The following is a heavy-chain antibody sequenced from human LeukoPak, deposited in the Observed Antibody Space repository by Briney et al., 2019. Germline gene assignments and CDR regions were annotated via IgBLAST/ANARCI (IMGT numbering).Heavy chain of an antibody. V-gene: IGHV1-2*02. CDR2: INPNTGGT. CDR1: GYTFTGYN. J-gene: IGHJ4*02. D-gene: IGHD1-26*01. Sequence: ASVKVSCKASGYTFTGYNMHWVRQAPGQGLEWMGWINPNTGGTNYAQKFQGRVIMTRDTSISTAYMELSRLRSDDTAVYYCAREQGVVATNDYWGQGTLVTVSS. CDR3: AREQGVVATNDY.